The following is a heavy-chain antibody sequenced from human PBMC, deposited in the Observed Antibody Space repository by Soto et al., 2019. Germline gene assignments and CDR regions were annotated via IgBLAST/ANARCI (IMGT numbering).Heavy chain of an antibody. D-gene: IGHD6-19*01. CDR3: AKEGTSGLYSFHY. CDR2: ISGGGDTS. CDR1: GFTFSNYA. J-gene: IGHJ4*02. V-gene: IGHV3-23*01. Sequence: GSLRLSCAVSGFTFSNYAISWVRQAPGKGLEWVSIISGGGDTSYYADSVKGRFTISRDNSRNTLYLQMNSLRAGDSAKYYCAKEGTSGLYSFHYWGPGTLVTVFS.